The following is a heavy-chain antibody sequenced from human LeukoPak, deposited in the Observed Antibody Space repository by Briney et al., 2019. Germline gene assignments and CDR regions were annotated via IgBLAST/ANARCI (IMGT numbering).Heavy chain of an antibody. J-gene: IGHJ6*03. Sequence: SETLSLTCTVSGGSISTYYWSWIRQPPGKGLEWIGYIYYSGSTHYNPSLKSRVTISVDTSKNQFSLKLSSVTAADTAVYYCARTEESGYSYRYFGYYYYMDVWGKGTTVTVSS. V-gene: IGHV4-59*01. CDR1: GGSISTYY. CDR2: IYYSGST. CDR3: ARTEESGYSYRYFGYYYYMDV. D-gene: IGHD5-18*01.